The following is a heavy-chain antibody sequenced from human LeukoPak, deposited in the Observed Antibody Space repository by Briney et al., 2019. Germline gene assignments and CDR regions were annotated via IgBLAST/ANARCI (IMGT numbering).Heavy chain of an antibody. D-gene: IGHD6-13*01. CDR1: GGTFSSYA. CDR2: IIPIFGTA. Sequence: SVKVSCKASGGTFSSYAISWVRQAPGQGLEWMGGIIPIFGTANYAQKFQGRVTITADESTSTAYMELSSLRSEDTAVYYCARGGIAAARYYYYYMDVWGKGTTVTVSS. V-gene: IGHV1-69*13. J-gene: IGHJ6*03. CDR3: ARGGIAAARYYYYYMDV.